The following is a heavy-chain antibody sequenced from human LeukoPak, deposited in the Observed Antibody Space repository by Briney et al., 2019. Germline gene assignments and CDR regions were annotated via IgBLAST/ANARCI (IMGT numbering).Heavy chain of an antibody. Sequence: PSETLSLTCTVSGGSISSGGYYWSWIRQHPGKGLEWIGYIYYSGSTYYNPSLKSRVSISVDTSKNQFSLRLSSVTAADTAVYYCARDPKVAATRSSDYWGQGTLVTVSS. D-gene: IGHD2-15*01. CDR3: ARDPKVAATRSSDY. CDR2: IYYSGST. CDR1: GGSISSGGYY. J-gene: IGHJ4*02. V-gene: IGHV4-31*03.